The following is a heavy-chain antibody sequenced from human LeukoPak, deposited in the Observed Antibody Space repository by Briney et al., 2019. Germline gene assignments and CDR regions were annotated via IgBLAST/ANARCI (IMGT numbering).Heavy chain of an antibody. D-gene: IGHD1-14*01. CDR1: GFTFSSYG. Sequence: GGSLRLSCVVSGFTFSSYGMHWVRQAPGKGLEWVAVIAFDESNEYYADSVKGRFTISRDNSKNTLYLQMNNLRAEDTAVYYCTRGRAAAKPHNYYYYGMDVWGQGTTVTVSS. CDR2: IAFDESNE. J-gene: IGHJ6*02. V-gene: IGHV3-30*03. CDR3: TRGRAAAKPHNYYYYGMDV.